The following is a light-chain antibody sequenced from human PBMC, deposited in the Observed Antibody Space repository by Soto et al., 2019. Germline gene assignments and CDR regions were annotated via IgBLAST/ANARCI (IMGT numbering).Light chain of an antibody. CDR1: SSDVGGYNY. J-gene: IGLJ1*01. Sequence: QSVLTQPPSASGSPGQSVTISCTGTSSDVGGYNYVSRFQQHPGKAPKLMIYEVNKRPSGVPDRFSGSKSGNTASLTVSGLQAEDEADYYCSSYAGSNKVFGTGTKVTVL. V-gene: IGLV2-8*01. CDR2: EVN. CDR3: SSYAGSNKV.